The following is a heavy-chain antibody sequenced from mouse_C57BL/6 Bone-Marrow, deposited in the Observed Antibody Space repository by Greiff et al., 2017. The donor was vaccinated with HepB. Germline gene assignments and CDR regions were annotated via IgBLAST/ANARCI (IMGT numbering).Heavy chain of an antibody. D-gene: IGHD1-1*01. CDR2: ISSGSSTI. Sequence: EVQGVESGGGLVKPGGSLKLSCAASGFTFSDYGMHWVRQAPEKGLEWVAYISSGSSTIYYADTVKGRFTISRDNSKNTLFLQMTSLRSEDTAMYYCATPYYYGSSPLFDYWGQGTTLTVSS. V-gene: IGHV5-17*01. J-gene: IGHJ2*01. CDR1: GFTFSDYG. CDR3: ATPYYYGSSPLFDY.